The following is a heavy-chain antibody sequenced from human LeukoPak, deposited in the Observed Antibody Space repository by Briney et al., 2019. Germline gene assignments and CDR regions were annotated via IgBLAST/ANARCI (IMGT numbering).Heavy chain of an antibody. CDR2: IIGDGTST. V-gene: IGHV3-74*01. J-gene: IGHJ6*02. CDR3: ARDRLYGLDV. CDR1: DLTFSNSW. Sequence: GGSLRLSCAASDLTFSNSWMHWVRQAPGKGLVWVSRIIGDGTSTIYADSVKGRFTISRDNAKNTVYLQMNSLRAEDTAVYYCARDRLYGLDVWGQGTTVTVSS.